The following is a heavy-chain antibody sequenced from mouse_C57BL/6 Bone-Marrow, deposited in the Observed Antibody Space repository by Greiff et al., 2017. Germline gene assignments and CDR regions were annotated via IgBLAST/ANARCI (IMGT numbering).Heavy chain of an antibody. CDR3: TRENYGSSPFAY. J-gene: IGHJ3*01. CDR2: ISSGGDYI. D-gene: IGHD1-1*01. V-gene: IGHV5-9-1*02. Sequence: EVMLVESGEGLVKPGGSLKLSCAASGFTFSSYAMSWVRQTPEKRLEWVAYISSGGDYIYYADTVKGRFTISRDNARNTLYLQMSSLKSEDTAMYYCTRENYGSSPFAYGGQGTLVTVSA. CDR1: GFTFSSYA.